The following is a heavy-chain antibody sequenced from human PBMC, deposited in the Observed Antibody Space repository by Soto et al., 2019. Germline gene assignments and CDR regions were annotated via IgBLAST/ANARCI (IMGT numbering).Heavy chain of an antibody. CDR1: GGSISSGTHY. V-gene: IGHV4-31*03. Sequence: QVQLQESGPGLVKPSQTLSLTCTVSGGSISSGTHYWSWLRQHPGKGLEWIGYIHHSGSTYFNPSLKSRVTISVDTSQNQFSLNLRSMTAADTAVYYCARDSVVPGNIGSYYYYAVDVWGQGTTVTVSS. CDR2: IHHSGST. J-gene: IGHJ6*02. D-gene: IGHD2-2*01. CDR3: ARDSVVPGNIGSYYYYAVDV.